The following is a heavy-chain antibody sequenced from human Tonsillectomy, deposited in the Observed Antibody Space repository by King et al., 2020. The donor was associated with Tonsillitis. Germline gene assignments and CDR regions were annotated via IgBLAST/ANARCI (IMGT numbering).Heavy chain of an antibody. V-gene: IGHV3-21*01. CDR3: VRVTTPWVTMGTIDY. J-gene: IGHJ4*02. Sequence: VQLVESGGGLVKPGGSLRLSCAASGFTFSTYSLNWGRQAPGNEMERVSFISTSSTIIHYADSGKRRCTLSRDNAKSSVSLEMNSLRAEDTAMSYCVRVTTPWVTMGTIDYWGQGTLVTVSS. D-gene: IGHD4/OR15-4a*01. CDR2: ISTSSTII. CDR1: GFTFSTYS.